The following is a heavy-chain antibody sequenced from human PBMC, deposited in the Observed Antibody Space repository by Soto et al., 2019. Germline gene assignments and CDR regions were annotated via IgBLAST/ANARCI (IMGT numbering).Heavy chain of an antibody. CDR1: GFTFSSYG. D-gene: IGHD3-3*01. V-gene: IGHV3-33*01. CDR3: ARDGYYDFWSGYYHYGMDV. Sequence: PGGSLRLSCAASGFTFSSYGMHWVRQAPGKGLEWVAVIWYDGSNKYYADSVKGRFTISRDNSKNTLYLQMNSLRAEDTAVYYCARDGYYDFWSGYYHYGMDVWGQGTTVTV. J-gene: IGHJ6*02. CDR2: IWYDGSNK.